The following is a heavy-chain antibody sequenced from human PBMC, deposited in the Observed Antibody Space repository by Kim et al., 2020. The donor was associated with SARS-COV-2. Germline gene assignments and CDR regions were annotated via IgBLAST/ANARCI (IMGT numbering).Heavy chain of an antibody. J-gene: IGHJ6*02. CDR1: GGSFSGSY. V-gene: IGHV4-34*01. CDR2: INHSGST. D-gene: IGHD1-1*01. Sequence: SETLSLTCGVSGGSFSGSYWSWIRQPPGKGLEWIGEINHSGSTNYNPSLKSRVTISVDASNNQFSLKLTSVTAADAAVFYCARGRADLTSVPRIGRYCHYYAMLVWGQGTTVIVSS. CDR3: ARGRADLTSVPRIGRYCHYYAMLV.